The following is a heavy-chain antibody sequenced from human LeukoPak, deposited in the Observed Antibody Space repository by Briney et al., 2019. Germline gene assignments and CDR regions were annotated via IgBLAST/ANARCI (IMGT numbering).Heavy chain of an antibody. V-gene: IGHV5-51*01. D-gene: IGHD1-26*01. CDR1: GYSSTSYW. Sequence: GASLKISCKGSGYSSTSYWIVWVRQIPGKGLEWRGRIYPGDSDTKYSPSFQGQVTISADKSTRTAYLRWSCLKASDLSMYYCARTGGVGATFDYWGQGALVTVSS. CDR2: IYPGDSDT. CDR3: ARTGGVGATFDY. J-gene: IGHJ4*02.